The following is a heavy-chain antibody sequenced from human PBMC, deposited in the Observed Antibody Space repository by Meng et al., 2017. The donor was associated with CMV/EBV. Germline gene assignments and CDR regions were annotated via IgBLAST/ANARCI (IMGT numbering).Heavy chain of an antibody. D-gene: IGHD1/OR15-1a*01. CDR1: GYTLTELS. CDR2: FDPEDGET. V-gene: IGHV1-24*01. CDR3: ATAKLDQEWFDP. Sequence: ASVKVSCKVSGYTLTELSMHWVRQAPGKGLEWMGGFDPEDGETIYAQKFQGRATMTEDTSTDTAYMELSSLRSEDTAVYYCATAKLDQEWFDPWGQGTLVTVSS. J-gene: IGHJ5*02.